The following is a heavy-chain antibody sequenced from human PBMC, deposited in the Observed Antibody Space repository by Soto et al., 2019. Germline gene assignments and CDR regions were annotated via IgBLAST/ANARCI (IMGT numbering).Heavy chain of an antibody. CDR1: GFSFSTYP. Sequence: EVQLLESGGGLVQPGGSLRLSCATSGFSFSTYPMSWVRQAPGKGLEWVTAISGNGRGTSYADSVKGRFTILRDNSKNTLYLQMNSLRAEDTAVYYCVKKRSYDRNNYDHFDYWGQGTLVTVSS. CDR2: ISGNGRGT. CDR3: VKKRSYDRNNYDHFDY. J-gene: IGHJ4*02. V-gene: IGHV3-23*01. D-gene: IGHD3-22*01.